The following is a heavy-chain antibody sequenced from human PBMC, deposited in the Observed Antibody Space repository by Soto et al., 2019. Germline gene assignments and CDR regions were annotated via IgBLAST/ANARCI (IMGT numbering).Heavy chain of an antibody. CDR2: IYYSGST. V-gene: IGHV4-59*01. CDR3: ARGPLIDYGDYYYYYYMDV. Sequence: SETLSLTCTVSGGSISSYYWSWIRQPPGKGLEWIGYIYYSGSTNYNPSLKSRVTISVDTSKNQFSLKLSSVTAADTAVYYCARGPLIDYGDYYYYYYMDVWGKGTTVTVSS. CDR1: GGSISSYY. D-gene: IGHD4-17*01. J-gene: IGHJ6*03.